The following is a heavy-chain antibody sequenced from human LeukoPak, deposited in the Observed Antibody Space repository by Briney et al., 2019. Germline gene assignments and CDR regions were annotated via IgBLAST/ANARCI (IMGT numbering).Heavy chain of an antibody. Sequence: PGGSLRLSCAASGFTFSSYWMSWVRQAPGKGLEWVANIKQDGSEKYYVDSVKGRFTISRDNAKNSLYLQMNSLRAEDTAVYYCARDRGYGSGSYYKNWGQGTLVTVSS. CDR3: ARDRGYGSGSYYKN. J-gene: IGHJ4*02. V-gene: IGHV3-7*01. CDR2: IKQDGSEK. CDR1: GFTFSSYW. D-gene: IGHD3-10*01.